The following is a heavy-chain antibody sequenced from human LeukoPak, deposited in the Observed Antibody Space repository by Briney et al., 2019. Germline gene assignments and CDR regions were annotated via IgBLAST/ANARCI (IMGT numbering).Heavy chain of an antibody. D-gene: IGHD5-12*01. CDR1: GGSISSNSYY. CDR2: IYYSGST. V-gene: IGHV4-61*05. Sequence: PSETLSLTCAVSGGSISSNSYYWGWIRQPPGKGLEWIGYIYYSGSTNYNPSLKSRVTISVDTSKNQFSLKLSSVTAADTAMYYCARVSGYDWESFYDYWGQGSLVTVSS. J-gene: IGHJ4*02. CDR3: ARVSGYDWESFYDY.